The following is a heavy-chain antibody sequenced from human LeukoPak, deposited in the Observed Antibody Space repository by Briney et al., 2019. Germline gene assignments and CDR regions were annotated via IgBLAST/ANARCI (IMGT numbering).Heavy chain of an antibody. J-gene: IGHJ4*02. CDR1: GFTFSGSW. CDR2: IHGEGTSS. D-gene: IGHD1-26*01. Sequence: GGSLRLSCAASGFTFSGSWMHWVRQPPGKRLVWVSRIHGEGTSSNYADSVKGRFTISRDNAKNTLYLQMDSLRVEDTAVYYCARGGSPSVDWGQGTLVTVSS. V-gene: IGHV3-74*01. CDR3: ARGGSPSVD.